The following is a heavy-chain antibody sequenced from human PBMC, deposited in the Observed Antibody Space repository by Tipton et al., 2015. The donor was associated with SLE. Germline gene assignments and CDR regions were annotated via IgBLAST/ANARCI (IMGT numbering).Heavy chain of an antibody. CDR2: ISSSSSYI. CDR3: ANSITHDYGDYGI. Sequence: SLRLSCAASGFTFSSYSMNWVRQAPGKGLEWVSSISSSSSYIYYADSVKGRFTISRDNAKNSLYLQMNSLRAEGTAVYYCANSITHDYGDYGIWGQGTMVTVSS. V-gene: IGHV3-21*01. D-gene: IGHD4-17*01. J-gene: IGHJ3*02. CDR1: GFTFSSYS.